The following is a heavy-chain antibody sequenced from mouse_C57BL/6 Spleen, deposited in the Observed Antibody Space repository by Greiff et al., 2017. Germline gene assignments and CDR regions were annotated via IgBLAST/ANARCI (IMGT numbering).Heavy chain of an antibody. Sequence: EVQLVESGEGLVKPGGSLKLSCAASGFSFSSYAMSWVRQTPEKRLEWVAYISSGGDYIYYADTVKGQFTISRDNARNTLYLQMSSLMSEDTAMYYCTRETMVAHYAMDYWGQGTSVTASS. J-gene: IGHJ4*01. D-gene: IGHD2-1*01. V-gene: IGHV5-9-1*02. CDR1: GFSFSSYA. CDR3: TRETMVAHYAMDY. CDR2: ISSGGDYI.